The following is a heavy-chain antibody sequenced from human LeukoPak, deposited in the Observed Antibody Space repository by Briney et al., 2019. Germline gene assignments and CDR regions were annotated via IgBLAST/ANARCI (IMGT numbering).Heavy chain of an antibody. V-gene: IGHV3-48*01. D-gene: IGHD3-16*01. CDR3: ARESGGEEYYFDY. J-gene: IGHJ4*02. CDR1: GFSFTAYS. Sequence: GGSLRLSCAASGFSFTAYSMNWVRQAPGRGLEWISYIGPGGDIYYADSVTGRFTVSRDTAKNSLYLQMNSLRAEDTAVYYCARESGGEEYYFDYWGQGTLVTVSS. CDR2: IGPGGDI.